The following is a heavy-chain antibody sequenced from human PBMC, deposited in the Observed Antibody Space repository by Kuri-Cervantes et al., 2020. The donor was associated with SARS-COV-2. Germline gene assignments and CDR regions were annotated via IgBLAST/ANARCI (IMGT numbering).Heavy chain of an antibody. Sequence: SETLSLTCTVSGGSISSYYWSWIRQPPGKGLEWIGYIYYSGSTNYNPSLKSRVTISVDTSKNQFSLKLSSVTAADTAVYYCARKSNWAAFFDYWGQGTLVPVSS. CDR2: IYYSGST. J-gene: IGHJ4*02. V-gene: IGHV4-59*01. CDR1: GGSISSYY. D-gene: IGHD7-27*01. CDR3: ARKSNWAAFFDY.